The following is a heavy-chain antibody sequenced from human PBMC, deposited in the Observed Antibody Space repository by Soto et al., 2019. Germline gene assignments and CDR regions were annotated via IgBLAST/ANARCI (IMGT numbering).Heavy chain of an antibody. J-gene: IGHJ5*02. CDR2: MNPNSGNT. CDR1: GYTFTSYD. CDR3: ARGRYEGPIAAAVPGPFDP. V-gene: IGHV1-8*01. D-gene: IGHD6-13*01. Sequence: VASVKVSCKASGYTFTSYDINWVRQATGQGLEWMGWMNPNSGNTGYAQKFQGRVTMTRNTSISTAYMELSSLRSEDTAVYYCARGRYEGPIAAAVPGPFDPWGQGTLVTVYS.